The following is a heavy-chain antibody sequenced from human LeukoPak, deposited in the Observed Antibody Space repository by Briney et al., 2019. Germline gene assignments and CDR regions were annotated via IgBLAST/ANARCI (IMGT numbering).Heavy chain of an antibody. D-gene: IGHD3-10*01. V-gene: IGHV4-61*01. CDR1: GGSVSSGSYF. J-gene: IGHJ3*02. CDR2: IYYSGST. CDR3: ARDRPFGI. Sequence: SETLSLTCTVSGGSVSSGSYFWSWIRQPPGKGLEWIGYIYYSGSTNYNPSLKSRVTISVDTSKNQFSLKLSSVTAADTAVYYCARDRPFGIWGQGTMVTVSS.